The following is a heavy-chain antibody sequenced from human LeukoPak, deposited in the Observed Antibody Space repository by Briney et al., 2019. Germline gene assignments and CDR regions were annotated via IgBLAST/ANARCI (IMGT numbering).Heavy chain of an antibody. J-gene: IGHJ4*02. D-gene: IGHD3-10*01. Sequence: PGGSLRLSCAASGFTFGSYAMSWVRQAPGKGLEWVSGINWNGGSTGYADSVKGRFTISRDNAKKSLYLQMDSLRAEDTAVYYCARDGGDYGSGSYYAYWGQGTLVTVSS. CDR3: ARDGGDYGSGSYYAY. V-gene: IGHV3-20*04. CDR2: INWNGGST. CDR1: GFTFGSYA.